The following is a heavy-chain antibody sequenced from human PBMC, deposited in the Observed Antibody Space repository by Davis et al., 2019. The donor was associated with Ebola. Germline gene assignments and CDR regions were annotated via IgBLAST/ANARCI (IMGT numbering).Heavy chain of an antibody. D-gene: IGHD6-13*01. J-gene: IGHJ4*02. CDR3: ARLCSSSCPNDY. CDR2: MNPHNGGT. V-gene: IGHV1-2*06. CDR1: GYTFTGYY. Sequence: AASVKVSCKASGYTFTGYYMHWVRQAPGQGLEWMGRMNPHNGGTNYAQKFRGRVTMSGDTSISTAYMELSRLRNDDTAVYYCARLCSSSCPNDYWGQGTLVTVSS.